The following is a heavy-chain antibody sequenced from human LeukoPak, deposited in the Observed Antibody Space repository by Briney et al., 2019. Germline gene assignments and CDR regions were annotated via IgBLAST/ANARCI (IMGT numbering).Heavy chain of an antibody. CDR3: ASVYDSSGYYPF. D-gene: IGHD3-22*01. CDR1: GGSFSGYY. Sequence: PSETLSLTCAVYGGSFSGYYWSWIRQPPGKGLEWIGEINHSGSTNYNPSLKSRVTISVDTSKNQFSLKLSSVTAADTAVYYCASVYDSSGYYPFWGQGTLVTVSS. V-gene: IGHV4-34*01. J-gene: IGHJ4*02. CDR2: INHSGST.